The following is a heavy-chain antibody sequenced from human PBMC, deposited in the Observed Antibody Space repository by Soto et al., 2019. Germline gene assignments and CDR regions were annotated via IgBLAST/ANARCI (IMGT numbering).Heavy chain of an antibody. J-gene: IGHJ3*02. V-gene: IGHV1-58*01. CDR2: IVVGSGNT. CDR1: GFTYTSSP. Sequence: SVKGAGQGSGFTYTSSPGQCVRQTRGQRLEWIGWIVVGSGNTNYAQKFQERVTITRDMSTSTAYMELSSLRSEDTAVYYCAAAQYTRELRIAFDIWGQGTMVTVSS. CDR3: AAAQYTRELRIAFDI. D-gene: IGHD1-26*01.